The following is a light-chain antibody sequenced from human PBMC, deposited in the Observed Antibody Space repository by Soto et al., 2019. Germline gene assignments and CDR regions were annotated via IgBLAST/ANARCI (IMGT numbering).Light chain of an antibody. CDR2: DAS. J-gene: IGKJ4*01. CDR3: QQLNSYPLT. Sequence: IVMTQSPSSLSAAIGARVSITCRASQSISSYLNWYQQKPGKAPKLLIYDASNLEGGVPSRFSGTGSGTEFTLTISSLQPEDFATYYCQQLNSYPLTFGGGTKVDIK. V-gene: IGKV1-13*02. CDR1: QSISSY.